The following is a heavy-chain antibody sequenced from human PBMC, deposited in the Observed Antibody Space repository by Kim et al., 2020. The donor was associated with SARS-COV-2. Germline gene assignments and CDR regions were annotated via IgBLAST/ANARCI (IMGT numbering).Heavy chain of an antibody. CDR3: ARGHSTSGYDY. J-gene: IGHJ4*02. Sequence: TNANPTLQRRVTLSVETSNNRFSLGLSSVTAADTAIYYCARGHSTSGYDYWGQGALVTVSS. CDR2: T. D-gene: IGHD2-2*01. V-gene: IGHV4-34*01.